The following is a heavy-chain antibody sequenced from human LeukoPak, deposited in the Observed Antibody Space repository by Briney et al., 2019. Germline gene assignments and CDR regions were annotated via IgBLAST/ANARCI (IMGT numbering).Heavy chain of an antibody. CDR1: EFTFSSYA. J-gene: IGHJ4*02. CDR3: AKELAAVGVPSFDS. V-gene: IGHV3-23*01. Sequence: GGSLRLSCAASEFTFSSYAMSWVRQTPGKGLEWVSGIRSTGGGTYYADSVKGRFTISRDNSKNTLYLQMNSLRAEDTAVYYCAKELAAVGVPSFDSRGQGTLVTVSS. D-gene: IGHD6-13*01. CDR2: IRSTGGGT.